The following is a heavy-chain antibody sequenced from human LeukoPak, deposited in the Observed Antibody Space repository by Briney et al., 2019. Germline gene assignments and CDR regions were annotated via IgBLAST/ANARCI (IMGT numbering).Heavy chain of an antibody. Sequence: SVKVSCKTSGFTFSKSAIQWVRQTRGQRPEWIGWVVVGSNNRIYAQKFQERVTVSRDMSTSTAYMELSSLRPDDTAVYYCARKYYYDSSGYLHAFDIWGQGTMVTVSS. D-gene: IGHD3-22*01. CDR3: ARKYYYDSSGYLHAFDI. J-gene: IGHJ3*02. CDR2: VVVGSNNR. CDR1: GFTFSKSA. V-gene: IGHV1-58*02.